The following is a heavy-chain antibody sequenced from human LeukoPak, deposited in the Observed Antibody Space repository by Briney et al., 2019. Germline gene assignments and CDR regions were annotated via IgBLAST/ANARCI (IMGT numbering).Heavy chain of an antibody. CDR2: IKPEGTGK. V-gene: IGHV3-7*04. D-gene: IGHD3-10*01. CDR3: VRGSSGTVVRGVSWAWFDP. Sequence: GGSLRLSCVASGFTLSTYWMTWVRQAPGKGLEWVANIKPEGTGKYFVDSVRGRFTISRDNVKNSLYLQMNSLRAEDTAVYYCVRGSSGTVVRGVSWAWFDPWGQGTLVTVSS. J-gene: IGHJ5*02. CDR1: GFTLSTYW.